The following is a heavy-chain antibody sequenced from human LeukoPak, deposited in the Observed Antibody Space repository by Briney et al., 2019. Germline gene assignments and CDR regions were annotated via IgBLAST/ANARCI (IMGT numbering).Heavy chain of an antibody. D-gene: IGHD3-16*01. CDR2: IIPIFGTT. CDR3: ARELLGLPDY. CDR1: GGTFSSYA. Sequence: SVKVSCKASGGTFSSYAISWVRQAPGQGLEWMGGIIPIFGTTNYAQKFEDRVTITADESTSTAYMELRSLRSDDTAVYYCARELLGLPDYWGQGTLVTVSS. J-gene: IGHJ4*02. V-gene: IGHV1-69*13.